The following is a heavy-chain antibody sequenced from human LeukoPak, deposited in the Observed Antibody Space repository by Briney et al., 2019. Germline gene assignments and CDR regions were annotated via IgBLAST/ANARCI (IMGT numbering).Heavy chain of an antibody. CDR3: ARGGGNLLPFFDPKYYYYMDV. CDR2: INHSGGT. CDR1: GGSSSGYY. J-gene: IGHJ6*03. D-gene: IGHD3-9*01. Sequence: SETLSLTCAVYGGSSSGYYWSWIRQPPGKGLEWIAEINHSGGTNYNASLRSRVTVYVDTSKNQFSLKLSSVTAADTAVYYCARGGGNLLPFFDPKYYYYMDVWGRGTTVTVSS. V-gene: IGHV4-34*01.